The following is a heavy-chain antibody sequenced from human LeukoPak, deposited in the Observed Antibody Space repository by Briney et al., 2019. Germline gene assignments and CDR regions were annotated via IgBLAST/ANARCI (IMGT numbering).Heavy chain of an antibody. CDR2: VDPEDGET. J-gene: IGHJ4*02. CDR3: ATLSKAADY. D-gene: IGHD6-25*01. V-gene: IGHV1-69-2*01. CDR1: GYTFTDYY. Sequence: ASVKVSCKVSGYTFTDYYMHWVRRAPGKGLEWMGLVDPEDGETIYAEKFQGRVTITADTSTDTAYMELSSLRSEDTAVYYCATLSKAADYWGQGTLVTVSS.